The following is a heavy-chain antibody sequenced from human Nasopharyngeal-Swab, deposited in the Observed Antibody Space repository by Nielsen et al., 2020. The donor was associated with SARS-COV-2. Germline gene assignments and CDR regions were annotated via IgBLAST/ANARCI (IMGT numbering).Heavy chain of an antibody. CDR3: ARSRHIVLVVYAIRKYGMDV. Sequence: APGRVCRGMGWMNPNSGNTGYAQKFQGRVTMTRNTSISTAYMELSSLRSEDTAVYYCARSRHIVLVVYAIRKYGMDVWGQGTTITVSS. CDR2: MNPNSGNT. D-gene: IGHD2-8*02. V-gene: IGHV1-8*01. J-gene: IGHJ6*02.